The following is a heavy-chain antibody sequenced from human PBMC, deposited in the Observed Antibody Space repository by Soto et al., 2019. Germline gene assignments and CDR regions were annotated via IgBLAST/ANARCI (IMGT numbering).Heavy chain of an antibody. D-gene: IGHD6-19*01. CDR2: ISTFNGNA. CDR1: DYTFSSNG. J-gene: IGHJ4*02. Sequence: QVQLVQSGAEVKKPGASVKVSCKASDYTFSSNGVSWVRQAPGQGLEWMGWISTFNGNAHFAQKVQGRVTMTTDTSTNTAYMELRSLSSDDTAVYYCARLHGYSSGWYDYWGQGTLVTVSS. CDR3: ARLHGYSSGWYDY. V-gene: IGHV1-18*04.